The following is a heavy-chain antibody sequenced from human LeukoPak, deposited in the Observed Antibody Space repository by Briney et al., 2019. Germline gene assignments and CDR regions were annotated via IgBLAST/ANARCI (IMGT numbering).Heavy chain of an antibody. D-gene: IGHD4-17*01. J-gene: IGHJ4*02. V-gene: IGHV3-30-3*01. CDR2: ISYDGSNK. Sequence: PGRSLRLSRAASGFTFSSYAMHWVRQAPGKGLEWVAVISYDGSNKYYADSVKGRFTISRDNSKNSLYLQMNSLRTEDTALYYCAKEELDYGAYDYWGQGTLVTVSS. CDR3: AKEELDYGAYDY. CDR1: GFTFSSYA.